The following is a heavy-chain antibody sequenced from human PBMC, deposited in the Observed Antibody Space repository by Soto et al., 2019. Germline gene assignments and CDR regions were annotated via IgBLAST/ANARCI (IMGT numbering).Heavy chain of an antibody. Sequence: PSATLSLTCTVSGDSISDYFYWSWIRQPAGKGLEWIGRIYTDGTTKYNPSLKSRVTLSLGKSKNQFSLRLSSVTAADTAVYYFAREVRGGFTGIFDQWGRGSRVTVSS. J-gene: IGHJ4*02. D-gene: IGHD2-15*01. CDR1: GDSISDYFY. CDR2: IYTDGTT. CDR3: AREVRGGFTGIFDQ. V-gene: IGHV4-4*07.